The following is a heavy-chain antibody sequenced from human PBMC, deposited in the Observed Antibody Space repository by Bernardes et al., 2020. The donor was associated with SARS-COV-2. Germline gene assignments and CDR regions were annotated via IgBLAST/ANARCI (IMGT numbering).Heavy chain of an antibody. D-gene: IGHD3-10*01. CDR2: ISGFNGYT. V-gene: IGHV1-18*01. Sequence: ASVKVSCKAFGYAFRSYGISWARQAPGQGLEWMGWISGFNGYTSYIQKIQDRVTMTTDTSTSTAYMDLRDLRSDDTAVYYCAREVMVRISDTCRNGIGLWGQGTPVTVS. CDR1: GYAFRSYG. J-gene: IGHJ6*02. CDR3: AREVMVRISDTCRNGIGL.